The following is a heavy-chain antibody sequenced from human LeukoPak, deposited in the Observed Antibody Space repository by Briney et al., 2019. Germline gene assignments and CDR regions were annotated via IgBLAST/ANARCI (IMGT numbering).Heavy chain of an antibody. CDR3: ARWGGTRQFYFDY. CDR2: INYDGSNR. J-gene: IGHJ4*02. CDR1: GFSLSNYG. Sequence: GGSLRLSCAASGFSLSNYGLHWVRQGPGKGLEWLAVINYDGSNRYYADSVKGRFTIPKDSSENTLYLQMNRLRADDTAIYYCARWGGTRQFYFDYWGQGTLATVSS. V-gene: IGHV3-33*01. D-gene: IGHD3-16*01.